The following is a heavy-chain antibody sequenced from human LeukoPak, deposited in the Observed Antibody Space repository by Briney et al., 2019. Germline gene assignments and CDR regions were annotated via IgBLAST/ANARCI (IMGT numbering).Heavy chain of an antibody. CDR3: ARRGSSWYLLEGAFDI. Sequence: GESLKISCKGSGYSFTNYWIGWVRQMPGKGLEWMGIIYPGDSDTRYSPSFQGQVTISADKSISTAYLQWSSLKASDTAMYYCARRGSSWYLLEGAFDIWGQGTMVTVSS. J-gene: IGHJ3*02. V-gene: IGHV5-51*01. CDR2: IYPGDSDT. CDR1: GYSFTNYW. D-gene: IGHD6-13*01.